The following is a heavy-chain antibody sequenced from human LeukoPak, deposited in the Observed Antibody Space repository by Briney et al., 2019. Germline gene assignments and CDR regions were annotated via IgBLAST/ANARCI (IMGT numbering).Heavy chain of an antibody. CDR1: GYTLTELS. Sequence: ASVKVSCKVSGYTLTELSMHWVRQAPGKGLEWMGGFDPEDGETSYAQKFQGRVTMTRDTSTSTVYMELSSLRSEDTAVYYCARSVDSSGYYSYWGQGTLVTVSS. CDR2: FDPEDGET. D-gene: IGHD3-22*01. J-gene: IGHJ4*02. V-gene: IGHV1-24*01. CDR3: ARSVDSSGYYSY.